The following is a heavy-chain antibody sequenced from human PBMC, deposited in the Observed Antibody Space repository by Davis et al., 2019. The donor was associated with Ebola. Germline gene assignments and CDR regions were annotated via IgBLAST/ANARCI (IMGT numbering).Heavy chain of an antibody. J-gene: IGHJ4*02. D-gene: IGHD1-26*01. CDR1: GFIFSSYV. Sequence: GGSLRLSCAASGFIFSSYVMRWIRQTPGKGLEWISSISGSGTSTYYADSVKGRFTISRDNAKNSLYLQMNSLRAEDTAVYYCARGGGGGSYYLDYWGQGTLVTVSS. CDR2: ISGSGTST. V-gene: IGHV3-48*03. CDR3: ARGGGGGSYYLDY.